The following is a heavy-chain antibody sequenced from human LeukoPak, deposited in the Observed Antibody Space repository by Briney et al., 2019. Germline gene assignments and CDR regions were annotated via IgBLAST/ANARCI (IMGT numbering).Heavy chain of an antibody. CDR2: TYYRSKWYN. D-gene: IGHD3-3*01. CDR3: ARFWFSNRGLDP. J-gene: IGHJ5*02. V-gene: IGHV6-1*01. Sequence: SQTLSLTCAISGDSVSRTDAGWSWIRQSPSRGLEWLGRTYYRSKWYNDYAVSVKSRISISPDTNKNQFSLQLNSVTPEDTAVYYCARFWFSNRGLDPWGQGTLVTVSS. CDR1: GDSVSRTDAG.